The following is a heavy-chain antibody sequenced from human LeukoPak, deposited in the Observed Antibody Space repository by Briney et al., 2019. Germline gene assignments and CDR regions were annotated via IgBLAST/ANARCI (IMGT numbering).Heavy chain of an antibody. Sequence: SGTLSLTCAVSGGSISSSNWWSWVRQPPGKGLEWIGEIYHSGSTNYNPSLKSRVTISVDKSKNQFSLKLSSVTAADTAVYYCARGHVVVVAARFWFDPWGQGTLVTVSS. CDR1: GGSISSSNW. J-gene: IGHJ5*02. V-gene: IGHV4-4*02. D-gene: IGHD2-15*01. CDR2: IYHSGST. CDR3: ARGHVVVVAARFWFDP.